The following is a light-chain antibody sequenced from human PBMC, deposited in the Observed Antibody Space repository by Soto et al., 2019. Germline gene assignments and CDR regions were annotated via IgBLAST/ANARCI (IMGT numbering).Light chain of an antibody. V-gene: IGKV3-15*01. CDR2: GAS. CDR1: QSVGSK. J-gene: IGKJ2*01. Sequence: EIVMTQSPAALSVSPGERATLYCRASQSVGSKLAWYQQGRGQAPRLLIYGASTRSTDIPARFSGSGSGTDSTLPISTQNSEDFEVYYFQQNKNWYTFGQGTKLETK. CDR3: QQNKNWYT.